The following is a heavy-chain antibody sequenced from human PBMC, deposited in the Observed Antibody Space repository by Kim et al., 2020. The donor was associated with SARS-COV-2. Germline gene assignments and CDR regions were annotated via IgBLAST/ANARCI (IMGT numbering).Heavy chain of an antibody. V-gene: IGHV3-30*18. CDR2: TSFDGNNK. J-gene: IGHJ6*02. D-gene: IGHD6-13*01. CDR1: GFIFSGYA. Sequence: GGSLRLSCAASGFIFSGYAMHWVRQAPGKGLEWVAVTSFDGNNKYYGDSVKGRFTISRDNSKNTLYLQMNSLRTEDTAVYYCAKDLAAGYYYGMDVLGQGTTVTVS. CDR3: AKDLAAGYYYGMDV.